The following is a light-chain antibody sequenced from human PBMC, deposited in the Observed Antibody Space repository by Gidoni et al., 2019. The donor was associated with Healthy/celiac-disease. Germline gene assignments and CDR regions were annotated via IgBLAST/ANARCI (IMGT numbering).Light chain of an antibody. V-gene: IGLV3-19*01. CDR2: GKN. CDR3: NSRDSSGNHWV. J-gene: IGLJ3*02. Sequence: SSQLTQAPAMSVALGQTVRITCQGDSLRSYYASWYQQKPGHAPVLVIYGKNNRPSGIPDRFSGSSSGNTASLTITGAQAEDEADYYCNSRDSSGNHWVFGGGTKLTVL. CDR1: SLRSYY.